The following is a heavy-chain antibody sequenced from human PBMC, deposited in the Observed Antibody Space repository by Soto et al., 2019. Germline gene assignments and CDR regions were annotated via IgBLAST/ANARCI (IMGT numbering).Heavy chain of an antibody. Sequence: GGTFSSYTISWVRQAPGQGLEWMGRIIPILGIANYAQKFQGRVTITADKSTSTAYMELSSLRSEDTAVYYFAGDAAGYSSGWYVKFDYWGQGTLVTVSS. J-gene: IGHJ4*02. CDR3: AGDAAGYSSGWYVKFDY. CDR1: GGTFSSYT. V-gene: IGHV1-69*02. D-gene: IGHD6-19*01. CDR2: IIPILGIA.